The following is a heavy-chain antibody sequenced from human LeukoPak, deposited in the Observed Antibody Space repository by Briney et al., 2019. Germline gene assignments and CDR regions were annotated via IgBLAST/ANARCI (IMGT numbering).Heavy chain of an antibody. Sequence: GASVKVSCKASGYTFTSYDINWVRQATGQGLEWMGWMNPNSGNTGYAQKFQGRVTITGNTSISTAYMELSSLRSEDTAVYYCARVRAARNWFDPWGQGTLVTVSS. CDR3: ARVRAARNWFDP. D-gene: IGHD4-17*01. CDR2: MNPNSGNT. V-gene: IGHV1-8*03. CDR1: GYTFTSYD. J-gene: IGHJ5*02.